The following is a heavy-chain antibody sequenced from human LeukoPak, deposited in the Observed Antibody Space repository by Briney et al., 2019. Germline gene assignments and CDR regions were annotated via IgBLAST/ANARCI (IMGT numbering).Heavy chain of an antibody. CDR3: ARDQWVVVVPAAPKGVWFDP. CDR2: IYYSGST. V-gene: IGHV4-31*03. D-gene: IGHD2-2*01. J-gene: IGHJ5*02. Sequence: SETLSLTCTVSGGSISSGGYYWSWIRQHPGKGLEWIGYIYYSGSTYYNPSLKSRVTISVDTSKNQFSLKLSSVTAADTAVYYCARDQWVVVVPAAPKGVWFDPWGQGTLVTVSS. CDR1: GGSISSGGYY.